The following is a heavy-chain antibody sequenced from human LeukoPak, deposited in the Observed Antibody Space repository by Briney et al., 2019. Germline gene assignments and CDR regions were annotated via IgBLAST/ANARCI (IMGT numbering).Heavy chain of an antibody. CDR3: ARTKPSIAPPYYYGMDV. V-gene: IGHV6-1*01. Sequence: SQTLSLTCAISGDSVSSNSAAWNWIRQSPSRGLEWLGRTYYRSKWYNDYAVSVKSQITINPGTSKNQFSLQLNSVTPEDTAVYYCARTKPSIAPPYYYGMDVWGQGTTVTVSS. CDR2: TYYRSKWYN. J-gene: IGHJ6*02. CDR1: GDSVSSNSAA. D-gene: IGHD6-6*01.